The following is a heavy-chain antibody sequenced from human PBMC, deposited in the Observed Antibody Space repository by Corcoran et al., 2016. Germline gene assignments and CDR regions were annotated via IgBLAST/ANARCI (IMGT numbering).Heavy chain of an antibody. CDR1: GYTFTSYG. CDR2: ISAYNGNT. V-gene: IGHV1-18*01. CDR3: ARGGQYYYDSSGYYSVTPLGAFDI. Sequence: QVQLVQSGAEVKKPGASVKVSCKASGYTFTSYGISWVRQAPGQGLEWMGWISAYNGNTNYAQKLQGRVTMTTDTSTSTAYMELRRLRSDDTAVYYCARGGQYYYDSSGYYSVTPLGAFDIWGQGTMVTVSS. J-gene: IGHJ3*02. D-gene: IGHD3-22*01.